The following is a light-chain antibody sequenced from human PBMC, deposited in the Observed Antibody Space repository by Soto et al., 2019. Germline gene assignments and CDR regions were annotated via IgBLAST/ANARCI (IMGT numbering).Light chain of an antibody. Sequence: EILLTSFPVTLFKYQGESAVLSCRASQSVSTSLAWYQHKPGQAPRLFIYDASKRAPGIPARFTGSGSGTDFTLTISSLEPEDIAVYYCQVRDVWPSFGQGTKVDIK. V-gene: IGKV3-11*01. CDR1: QSVSTS. CDR2: DAS. J-gene: IGKJ1*01. CDR3: QVRDVWPS.